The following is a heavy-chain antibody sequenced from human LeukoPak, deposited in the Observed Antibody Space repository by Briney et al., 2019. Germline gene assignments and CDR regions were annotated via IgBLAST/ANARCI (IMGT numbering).Heavy chain of an antibody. Sequence: PSETLSFTCTVSGGSISSYYWSWIRQPPGKGLEWIGYIYYSGSTNYNPSLKSRVTISVDTSKNQFSLKLSSVTAADTAVYYCARGEQWLAHDYWGQGTLVTVSS. CDR3: ARGEQWLAHDY. D-gene: IGHD6-19*01. V-gene: IGHV4-59*01. CDR2: IYYSGST. J-gene: IGHJ4*02. CDR1: GGSISSYY.